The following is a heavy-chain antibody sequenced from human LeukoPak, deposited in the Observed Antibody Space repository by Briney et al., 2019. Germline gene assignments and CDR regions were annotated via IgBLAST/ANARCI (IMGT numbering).Heavy chain of an antibody. V-gene: IGHV5-51*01. D-gene: IGHD4-17*01. CDR3: AREGDYGDHVFDY. CDR1: GYSFTSYW. Sequence: GESLKISCKGSGYSFTSYWIGWVRQMPGKGLEWMGIIYPGDSDTRYSPSFQGQVTISADKSISTAYLQWSSQKASDNAMYYCAREGDYGDHVFDYWGQGTLVTVSS. J-gene: IGHJ4*02. CDR2: IYPGDSDT.